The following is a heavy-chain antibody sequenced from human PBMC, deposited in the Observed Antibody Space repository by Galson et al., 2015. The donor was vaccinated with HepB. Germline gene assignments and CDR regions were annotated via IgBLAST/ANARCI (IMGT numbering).Heavy chain of an antibody. J-gene: IGHJ3*02. CDR1: GYTFTGYY. D-gene: IGHD3-22*01. CDR3: ARAAYYYDSSGLGGGAFDI. CDR2: INPNSGGT. Sequence: SVKVSCKASGYTFTGYYMHWVRQAPGQGLEWMGRINPNSGGTNYAQKFQGRVTMTRDTSISTAYMELSRLRSDDTAVYYCARAAYYYDSSGLGGGAFDIWGQGTMVTVSS. V-gene: IGHV1-2*06.